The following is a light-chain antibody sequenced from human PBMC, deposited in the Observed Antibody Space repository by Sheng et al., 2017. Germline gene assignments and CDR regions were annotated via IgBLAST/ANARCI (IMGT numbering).Light chain of an antibody. CDR3: LQRRNWPKFT. CDR1: QNVASF. J-gene: IGKJ3*01. V-gene: IGKV3-11*01. Sequence: EIVLTQSPATLSLSPGEGATLSCRASQNVASFLAWYQQKPGQPPRLLIYDVYKRATGIPARFSGSGSETDFTLTISSLEPEDFAVYYCLQRRNWPKFTFGPGTRVD. CDR2: DVY.